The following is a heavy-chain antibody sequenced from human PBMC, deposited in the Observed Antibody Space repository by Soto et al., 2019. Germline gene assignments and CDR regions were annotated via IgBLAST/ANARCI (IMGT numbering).Heavy chain of an antibody. Sequence: QVQLVQSGAEVKKPGASVKVSCKASGYTFTSYGISWVRQAPGQGLEWMGWISAYNGNTNYAQKLQGRVTMTTETSTSTAYMELRSLRSDDTAVYYCARDRHASCHIWWCEDFDYWGQGTLVTVSS. CDR2: ISAYNGNT. V-gene: IGHV1-18*01. J-gene: IGHJ4*02. CDR3: ARDRHASCHIWWCEDFDY. D-gene: IGHD2-8*02. CDR1: GYTFTSYG.